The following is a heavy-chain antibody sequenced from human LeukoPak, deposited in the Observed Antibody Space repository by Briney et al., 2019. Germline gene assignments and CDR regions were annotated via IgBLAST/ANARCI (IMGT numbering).Heavy chain of an antibody. CDR3: ARQSGSDRSGIDY. J-gene: IGHJ4*02. V-gene: IGHV5-51*01. D-gene: IGHD1-26*01. CDR1: GYYFTSYW. CDR2: FYPGDSDT. Sequence: GESLKISCKGSGYYFTSYWIGWVRQMPGKGLEWMGIFYPGDSDTRSSPSFQGQVTISVDKSIDTAYLQWSSLKASDTAMYYCARQSGSDRSGIDYWGQGTLVTVSS.